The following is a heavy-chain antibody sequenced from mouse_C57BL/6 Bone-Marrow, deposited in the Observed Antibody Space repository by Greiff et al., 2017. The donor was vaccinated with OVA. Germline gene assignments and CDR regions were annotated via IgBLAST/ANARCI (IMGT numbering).Heavy chain of an antibody. CDR2: IYPRSGNT. J-gene: IGHJ3*01. CDR3: ARLGRGFAY. CDR1: GYTFTSYG. D-gene: IGHD4-1*01. Sequence: VQLVESGAELARPGASVKLSCKASGYTFTSYGISWVKQRTGQGLEWIGEIYPRSGNTYYNEKFKGKATLTADKSSSTAYMELRSLTSEDSAVYFCARLGRGFAYWGQGTLVTVSA. V-gene: IGHV1-81*01.